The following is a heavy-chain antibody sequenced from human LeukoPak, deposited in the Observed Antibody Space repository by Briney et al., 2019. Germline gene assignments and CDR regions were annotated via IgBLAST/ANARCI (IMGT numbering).Heavy chain of an antibody. Sequence: PGRSLRLSCAASGFTFSSYAMHWVRQAPGKGLKWVAVISYDGSNKYYADSVKGRFTISRDNSKNTLYLQMNSLRAEDTAVYYCARSVQQLAYYFDYRGQGTLVTVSS. CDR2: ISYDGSNK. J-gene: IGHJ4*02. CDR3: ARSVQQLAYYFDY. V-gene: IGHV3-30-3*01. CDR1: GFTFSSYA. D-gene: IGHD6-13*01.